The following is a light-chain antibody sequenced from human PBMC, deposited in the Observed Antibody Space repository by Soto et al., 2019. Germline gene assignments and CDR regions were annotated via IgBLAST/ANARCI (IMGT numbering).Light chain of an antibody. CDR3: HQRYNWLT. J-gene: IGKJ4*01. V-gene: IGKV3-11*01. CDR1: QTVSTY. Sequence: IVLTQSPATLSLSPGERATLSCRARQTVSTYLSWYQHKPGQAPWLLIYGASKRATGIPARFSGSGSGTDFTLTISSLEPEDSAVYYCHQRYNWLTFGGGTKVEIK. CDR2: GAS.